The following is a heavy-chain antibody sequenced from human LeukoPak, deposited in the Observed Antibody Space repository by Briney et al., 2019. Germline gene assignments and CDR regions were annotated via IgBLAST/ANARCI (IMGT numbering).Heavy chain of an antibody. CDR1: GGTFSSYA. J-gene: IGHJ5*02. CDR2: IIPIFGIA. Sequence: ASVKVSCKASGGTFSSYAISWVRQAPGQGLEWMGRIIPIFGIANYAQKFQGRVTITADKSTSTAYMELSSLRSEDTAVYYCARVRLVEDFWSGYNWFDPWGQGTLVTVSS. D-gene: IGHD3-3*01. V-gene: IGHV1-69*04. CDR3: ARVRLVEDFWSGYNWFDP.